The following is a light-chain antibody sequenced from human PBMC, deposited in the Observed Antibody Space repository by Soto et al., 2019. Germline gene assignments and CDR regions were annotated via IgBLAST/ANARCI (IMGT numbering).Light chain of an antibody. V-gene: IGLV2-14*01. J-gene: IGLJ2*01. CDR1: SSDVGGYNY. CDR3: SSFTSSSTLV. Sequence: QSVLTQPASVSGSPGQSITISCTGTSSDVGGYNYVSWYQQHPGKAPKLMINDVSNRPSGVSNRFSGSKSGNTASLTISGLQAEDEAVYYCSSFTSSSTLVFGGGTQLTVL. CDR2: DVS.